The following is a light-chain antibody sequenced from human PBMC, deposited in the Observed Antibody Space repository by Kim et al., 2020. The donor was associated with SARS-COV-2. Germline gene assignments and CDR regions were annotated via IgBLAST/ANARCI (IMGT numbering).Light chain of an antibody. Sequence: QPVLTQPPSASGTPGQRVTISCSGSSSNIGSNTVNWYQQVPGTAPKLLIYSNNQRPSGVPDRFSGSKSGTSASLAISGLQSEDEADYYCAAWDDSLNGVVFGGGTQLTVL. CDR1: SSNIGSNT. CDR3: AAWDDSLNGVV. J-gene: IGLJ2*01. V-gene: IGLV1-44*01. CDR2: SNN.